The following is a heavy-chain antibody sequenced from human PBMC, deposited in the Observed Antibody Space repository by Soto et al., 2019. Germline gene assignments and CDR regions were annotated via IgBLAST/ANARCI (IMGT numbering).Heavy chain of an antibody. Sequence: QVHLVQSGAEVKKPGASVKVSCKASGYTFTSYGINWVRQAPGQGLEWMGWISAHNGNTDYAQKLQGRVIVTRDTSTSTAYMELRSLRSDDTAVYYCARRRYGDYWGQGALVTVSS. CDR3: ARRRYGDY. CDR1: GYTFTSYG. CDR2: ISAHNGNT. V-gene: IGHV1-18*01. J-gene: IGHJ4*02. D-gene: IGHD1-1*01.